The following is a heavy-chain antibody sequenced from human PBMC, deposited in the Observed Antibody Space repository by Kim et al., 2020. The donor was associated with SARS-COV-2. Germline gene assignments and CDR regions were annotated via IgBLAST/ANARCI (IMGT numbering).Heavy chain of an antibody. J-gene: IGHJ4*02. D-gene: IGHD4-17*01. CDR2: IRSKAYGGTT. CDR3: TRGLYGDYSDY. Sequence: GGSLRLSCTASGFTFGDYAMSWVRQAPGKGLEWVGFIRSKAYGGTTEYAASVKGRFTISRDDSKSIAYLQMNSLKTEDTAVYYCTRGLYGDYSDYWGQGTLVTVSS. CDR1: GFTFGDYA. V-gene: IGHV3-49*04.